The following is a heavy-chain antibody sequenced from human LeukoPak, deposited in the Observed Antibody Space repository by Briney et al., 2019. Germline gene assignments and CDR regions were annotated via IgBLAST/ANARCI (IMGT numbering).Heavy chain of an antibody. J-gene: IGHJ3*02. V-gene: IGHV3-74*03. Sequence: PGGSLRLSCAASGFTFSYYWMHWVRQAPGEGLVWVSRIHDDGRTTTYADSVKGRITISRDNAKNTLYLQMSSLRVEDTAVYYCARSGITMVGGASIGLLTFDIWGPGIMVTVSP. CDR3: ARSGITMVGGASIGLLTFDI. D-gene: IGHD3-10*01. CDR2: IHDDGRTT. CDR1: GFTFSYYW.